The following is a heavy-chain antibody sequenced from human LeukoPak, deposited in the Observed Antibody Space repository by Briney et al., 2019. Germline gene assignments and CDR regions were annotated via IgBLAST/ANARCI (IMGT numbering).Heavy chain of an antibody. Sequence: PGGSLRLSCAASGFTFSSYWMSWVRQAPGKGLEWVANIKQDGSEKYYVDSVKGRFTISRDNAKNSLYLQMNSLRAEDTAVYYCAKSPPTPTIFGVVPHAFDIWGQGTMVTVSS. D-gene: IGHD3-3*01. CDR3: AKSPPTPTIFGVVPHAFDI. CDR1: GFTFSSYW. CDR2: IKQDGSEK. J-gene: IGHJ3*02. V-gene: IGHV3-7*03.